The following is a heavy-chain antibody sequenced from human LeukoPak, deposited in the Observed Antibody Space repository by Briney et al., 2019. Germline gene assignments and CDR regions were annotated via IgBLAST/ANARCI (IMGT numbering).Heavy chain of an antibody. V-gene: IGHV4-61*02. J-gene: IGHJ4*02. CDR3: AASGITIFGVAILTFDY. Sequence: SQTLSLTCPVSGGSISSGSYCWSWLRQPAVKGLDWFGRIYTSGSINYNPCLKSRVTIPVDTSKNQFSLKLSSVTAADTAVYYCAASGITIFGVAILTFDYWGQGTLVTVSS. CDR1: GGSISSGSYC. D-gene: IGHD3-3*01. CDR2: IYTSGSI.